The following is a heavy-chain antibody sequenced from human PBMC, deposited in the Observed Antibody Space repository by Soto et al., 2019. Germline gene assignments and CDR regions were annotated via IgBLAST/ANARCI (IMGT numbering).Heavy chain of an antibody. V-gene: IGHV1-69*06. CDR3: ATIAFGIAAAGTG. CDR2: IIPIFGTA. J-gene: IGHJ4*02. Sequence: QVQLVQSGAEVKKPGSSVKVSCKASGGTFSSYAISWVRQAPGQGLEWMGGIIPIFGTANDAQKFQGRVKMTEDKSTSTAYMELSSLRSEDTAVYYCATIAFGIAAAGTGWGQGTLVTVSS. D-gene: IGHD6-13*01. CDR1: GGTFSSYA.